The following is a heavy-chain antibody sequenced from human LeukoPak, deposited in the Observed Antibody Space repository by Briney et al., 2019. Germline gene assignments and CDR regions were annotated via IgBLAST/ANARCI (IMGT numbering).Heavy chain of an antibody. CDR3: AREFYISWFDP. J-gene: IGHJ5*02. CDR1: GGSISSGSYY. D-gene: IGHD2/OR15-2a*01. V-gene: IGHV4-61*02. Sequence: PSETLSLTCTVSGGSISSGSYYWSWIRQPAGKGLEWIGRIYTSGSTNYNPSLKSRVTISVDTSKNQFSLKLSSVTAADTAVYYCAREFYISWFDPWGQGILVTVSS. CDR2: IYTSGST.